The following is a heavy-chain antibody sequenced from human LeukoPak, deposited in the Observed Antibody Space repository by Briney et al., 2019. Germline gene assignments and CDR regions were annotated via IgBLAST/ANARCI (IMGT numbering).Heavy chain of an antibody. CDR2: IYYSGST. V-gene: IGHV4-59*08. CDR1: GGSISSYY. Sequence: SETLSLTRTVSGGSISSYYWSWIRQPPGKGLEWIGYIYYSGSTNYNPSLKSRVTISVDTSKNQFSLKLSSVTAADTAVYYCARAKWLPYYYFDYWSQGTPGHRLL. J-gene: IGHJ4*02. D-gene: IGHD3-22*01. CDR3: ARAKWLPYYYFDY.